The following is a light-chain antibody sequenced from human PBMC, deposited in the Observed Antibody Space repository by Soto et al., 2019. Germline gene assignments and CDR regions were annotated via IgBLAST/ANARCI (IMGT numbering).Light chain of an antibody. Sequence: EVVLTQSPGTLSLSPGERASLSFMASQTVRNNYLAWYQQKPGQAPRLLIYDASSRATGIPDRFSGGGSGTDFTLTISRLEPEDFAVYYCQQFSSYPLTFGGGTKVDIK. V-gene: IGKV3-20*01. J-gene: IGKJ4*01. CDR2: DAS. CDR1: QTVRNNY. CDR3: QQFSSYPLT.